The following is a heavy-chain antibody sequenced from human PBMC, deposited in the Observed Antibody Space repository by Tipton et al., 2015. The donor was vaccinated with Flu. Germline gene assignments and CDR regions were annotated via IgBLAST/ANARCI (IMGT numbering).Heavy chain of an antibody. D-gene: IGHD5-12*01. Sequence: LRLSCTVSGGSISSGGYYWSWIRQHPGKGLEWIGYIYYSGSTYYSPSLTSRVTISVDTSKNQFSLKLSSVTAADTAVYYCARASGPSWFDPWGQGTLVTVSS. J-gene: IGHJ5*02. CDR1: GGSISSGGYY. CDR2: IYYSGST. CDR3: ARASGPSWFDP. V-gene: IGHV4-31*03.